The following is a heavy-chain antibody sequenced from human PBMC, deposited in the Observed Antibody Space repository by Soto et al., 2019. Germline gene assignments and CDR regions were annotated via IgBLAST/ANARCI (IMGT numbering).Heavy chain of an antibody. V-gene: IGHV4-34*01. J-gene: IGHJ6*02. Sequence: PSETLSLTCAVYGGSFSGYYWSWIRQPPGKGLEWIGEINHSGSTNYNPSLKSRVTISVDTSKNQFSLKLSSMTAADTAVYYCAKRVTRAPYYYGMDVWGQGTTVTVSS. CDR2: INHSGST. D-gene: IGHD4-17*01. CDR3: AKRVTRAPYYYGMDV. CDR1: GGSFSGYY.